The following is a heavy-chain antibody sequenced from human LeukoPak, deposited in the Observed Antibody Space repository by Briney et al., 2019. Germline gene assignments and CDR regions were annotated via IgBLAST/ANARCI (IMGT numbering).Heavy chain of an antibody. D-gene: IGHD2-21*02. V-gene: IGHV4-39*01. CDR1: GGSISSRGYY. J-gene: IGHJ4*02. CDR3: ARHGHHGDHDY. Sequence: PSGTLSLTCAVSGGSISSRGYYWGWIRQPPGKGLEWIGSIYYSGSTYYNPSLKSRVTISVDTSKNQFSLKLTSVTAADTAVYYCARHGHHGDHDYWGQGTLVTVSS. CDR2: IYYSGST.